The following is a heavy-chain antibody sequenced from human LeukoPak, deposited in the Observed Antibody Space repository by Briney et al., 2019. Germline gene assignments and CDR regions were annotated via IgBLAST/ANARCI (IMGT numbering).Heavy chain of an antibody. CDR3: ARYIRGMEQLVQYYFDY. D-gene: IGHD6-13*01. V-gene: IGHV4-59*06. Sequence: SETLSLTCTVSGGSISSHYWSWIRQPPGKGLEWIGYIYYSGSTYYNPSLKSRVTISVDTSKNQFSLKLSSVTAADTAVYYCARYIRGMEQLVQYYFDYWGQGTLVTVSS. J-gene: IGHJ4*02. CDR1: GGSISSHY. CDR2: IYYSGST.